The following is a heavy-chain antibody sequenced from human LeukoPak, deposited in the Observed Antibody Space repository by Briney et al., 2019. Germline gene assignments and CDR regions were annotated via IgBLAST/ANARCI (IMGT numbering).Heavy chain of an antibody. CDR3: AREVVGATTDY. Sequence: ASVKVSCKASGGTFSSYAISWVRQAPGQGLEWMGGIIPIFGTANYAQKFQGRVTITADKSTSTAYMELSSLRSEDTAVYYCAREVVGATTDYWGQGTLVTVSS. CDR1: GGTFSSYA. V-gene: IGHV1-69*06. D-gene: IGHD1-26*01. CDR2: IIPIFGTA. J-gene: IGHJ4*02.